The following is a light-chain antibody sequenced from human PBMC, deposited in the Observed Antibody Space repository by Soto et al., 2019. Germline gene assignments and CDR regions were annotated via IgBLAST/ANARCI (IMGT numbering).Light chain of an antibody. Sequence: IRMTQSPSTLSGSVADRFTITFRASQTISSWLAWYQQKPGKAPMLLIYKASTLKSGVPSRFSGSGSGTEFTLTISSLQPDDFATYYCQHYNSYSEAFGQGTKVDIK. CDR3: QHYNSYSEA. CDR1: QTISSW. CDR2: KAS. V-gene: IGKV1-5*03. J-gene: IGKJ1*01.